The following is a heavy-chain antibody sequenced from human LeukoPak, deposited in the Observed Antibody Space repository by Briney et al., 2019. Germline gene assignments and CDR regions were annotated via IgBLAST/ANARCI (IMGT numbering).Heavy chain of an antibody. CDR2: INHSGST. D-gene: IGHD6-13*01. J-gene: IGHJ6*03. CDR1: GGSFSGYY. V-gene: IGHV4-34*01. Sequence: SETLSLTCAVYGGSFSGYYWSWIPQPPGKGLEWIGEINHSGSTNYNPSLTSRVTISVDTSKNQFSLKLSSVNAAGPAVYYCGMSSPRGYYYYYYMDVWGGGTTVTVSS. CDR3: GMSSPRGYYYYYYMDV.